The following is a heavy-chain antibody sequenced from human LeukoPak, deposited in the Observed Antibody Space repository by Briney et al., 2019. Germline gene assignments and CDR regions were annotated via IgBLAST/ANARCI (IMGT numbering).Heavy chain of an antibody. D-gene: IGHD2-21*01. CDR3: AKDFLIDPL. CDR2: ISGSGGST. Sequence: GGTLRLSCAASGFTFSSYGMSWVRQAPGKGLEWVSDISGSGGSTYYGDSVKGRFTISRDNAKNSLYLQMDSLRAEDTAVYYCAKDFLIDPLWGQGTLVTVSS. V-gene: IGHV3-23*01. J-gene: IGHJ4*02. CDR1: GFTFSSYG.